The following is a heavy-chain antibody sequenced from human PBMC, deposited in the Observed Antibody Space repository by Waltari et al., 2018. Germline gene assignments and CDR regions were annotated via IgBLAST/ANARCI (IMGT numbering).Heavy chain of an antibody. CDR2: IIPIFGTA. D-gene: IGHD3-22*01. CDR3: ARVTDDSSGYFAPTYWYFDL. V-gene: IGHV1-69*01. CDR1: GGTFSSYA. J-gene: IGHJ2*01. Sequence: SCKASGGTFSSYAISWVRQAPGQGLEWMGGIIPIFGTANYAQKFQGRVTITADESTSTAYMELSSLRSEDTAVYYCARVTDDSSGYFAPTYWYFDLWGRGTLVTVSS.